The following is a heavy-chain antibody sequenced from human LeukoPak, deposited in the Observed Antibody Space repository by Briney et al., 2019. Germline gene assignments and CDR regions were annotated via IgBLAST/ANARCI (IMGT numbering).Heavy chain of an antibody. V-gene: IGHV1-24*01. CDR2: FDPEDGET. D-gene: IGHD6-19*01. J-gene: IGHJ4*02. CDR1: GYTLTELS. Sequence: ALVKVSCKVSGYTLTELSMHWVRQAPGKGLEWMGGFDPEDGETVYAQKFQGRVTMTEDTSTDTAYMELSSLRSEDTAVYYCATDWPVIAVAGTDYWGQGTLVTVSS. CDR3: ATDWPVIAVAGTDY.